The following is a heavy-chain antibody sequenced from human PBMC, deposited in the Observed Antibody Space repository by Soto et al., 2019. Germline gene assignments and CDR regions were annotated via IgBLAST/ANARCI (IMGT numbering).Heavy chain of an antibody. CDR2: IFSSGSP. V-gene: IGHV4-39*01. J-gene: IGHJ4*02. CDR3: ATTRGLAVGGSFDY. D-gene: IGHD3-10*01. Sequence: SETLSLTCSVSGGSIMNSDYYWGWIRQPPGEGLEWMGSIFSSGSPYNTPSFQSRVAMSVDTSNNQFSLKLNSVAAADTAFYYCATTRGLAVGGSFDYWGQGMLVTVSS. CDR1: GGSIMNSDYY.